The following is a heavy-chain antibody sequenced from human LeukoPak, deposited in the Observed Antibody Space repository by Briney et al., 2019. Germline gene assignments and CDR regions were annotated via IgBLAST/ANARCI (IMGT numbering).Heavy chain of an antibody. V-gene: IGHV3-23*01. Sequence: GGSLRLSCAASGFTFSSYSMNWVRQAPGKGLEWVSAISGSGGSTYYADSVKGRFTISRDNSKNTLYLQMNSLRAEDTAVYYCAKPIIGGNAHFDYWGQGTLVTVSS. CDR2: ISGSGGST. CDR1: GFTFSSYS. CDR3: AKPIIGGNAHFDY. J-gene: IGHJ4*02. D-gene: IGHD4-23*01.